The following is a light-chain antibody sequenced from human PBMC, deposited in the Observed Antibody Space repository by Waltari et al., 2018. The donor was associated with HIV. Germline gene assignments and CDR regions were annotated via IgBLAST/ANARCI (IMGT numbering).Light chain of an antibody. CDR2: GNT. CDR1: SSNIGAGSA. Sequence: QSVMTQPPSVSGAPGQRVTISCTGSSSNIGAGSAVNWYQQIPGTAPKLLIYGNTNRPSGVPDRFSGSKSDTSTSLAITGLQAEDEADYYCQSFDSSLSGWVFGGGTKVTVL. CDR3: QSFDSSLSGWV. V-gene: IGLV1-40*01. J-gene: IGLJ3*02.